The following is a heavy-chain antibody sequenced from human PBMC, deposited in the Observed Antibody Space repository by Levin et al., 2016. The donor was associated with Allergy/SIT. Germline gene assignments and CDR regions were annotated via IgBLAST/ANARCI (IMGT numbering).Heavy chain of an antibody. J-gene: IGHJ4*02. D-gene: IGHD4-17*01. CDR2: IYSGGST. V-gene: IGHV3-66*01. CDR3: ALGYGDYFEV. Sequence: WIRQPPGKGLEWVSVIYSGGSTYYADSVKGRFTISRDNSKNTLYLQMNSLRAEDTAVYYCALGYGDYFEVWGQGTLVTVSS.